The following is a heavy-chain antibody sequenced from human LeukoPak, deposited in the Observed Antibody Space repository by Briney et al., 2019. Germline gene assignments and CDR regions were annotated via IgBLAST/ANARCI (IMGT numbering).Heavy chain of an antibody. CDR3: AKSNGYGLVDI. D-gene: IGHD3-10*01. Sequence: PSETLSLTCTVSGGSISTYYWSWIRQPPGKGLEWIGYIYYTGSTSYNPSLKSRVTMSLDTSRNQFSLKLNSVTAADTAVYYCAKSNGYGLVDIWGQGTMVTVSS. CDR2: IYYTGST. CDR1: GGSISTYY. V-gene: IGHV4-59*12. J-gene: IGHJ3*02.